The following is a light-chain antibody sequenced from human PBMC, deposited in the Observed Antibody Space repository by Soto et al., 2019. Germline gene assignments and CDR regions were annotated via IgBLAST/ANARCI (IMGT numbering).Light chain of an antibody. CDR1: CSDVGGYNY. Sequence: QSALTQPPSASGSPGQSVTISCTGTCSDVGGYNYVSWYQQPAGKAPKLIIYEVTKRPSGVPDRFSGSKSGNTASLTVSGLQAEDEADYYCSSYAGTKNVFGTGTKVTV. CDR3: SSYAGTKNV. J-gene: IGLJ1*01. V-gene: IGLV2-8*01. CDR2: EVT.